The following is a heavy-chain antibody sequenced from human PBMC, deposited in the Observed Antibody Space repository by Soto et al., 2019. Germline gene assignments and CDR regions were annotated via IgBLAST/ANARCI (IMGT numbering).Heavy chain of an antibody. Sequence: PSETLSLTCTVSGGSISSGDYYWSWIRQPPGKGLEGIGYIYYSGSTYYNPSLKSRVTISVDTSKNQFSLKLSSVTAADTAVYYCARQVRIQLWTAFDYWGQGTLVTVSS. J-gene: IGHJ4*02. D-gene: IGHD5-18*01. CDR1: GGSISSGDYY. V-gene: IGHV4-30-4*01. CDR3: ARQVRIQLWTAFDY. CDR2: IYYSGST.